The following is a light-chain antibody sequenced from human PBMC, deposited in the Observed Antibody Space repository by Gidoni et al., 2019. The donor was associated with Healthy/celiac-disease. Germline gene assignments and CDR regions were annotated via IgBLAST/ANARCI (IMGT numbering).Light chain of an antibody. Sequence: LVLTQSPGTLSLSPGERATLSCRASQSVSDNYLAWYQQKPGQSPRLLVYGASNRATAIPDRFTGSGSGTDFTLTIDRLEPDDLAVYYCQQYADSATTFGPGTKVEIK. J-gene: IGKJ3*01. CDR1: QSVSDNY. CDR3: QQYADSATT. CDR2: GAS. V-gene: IGKV3-20*01.